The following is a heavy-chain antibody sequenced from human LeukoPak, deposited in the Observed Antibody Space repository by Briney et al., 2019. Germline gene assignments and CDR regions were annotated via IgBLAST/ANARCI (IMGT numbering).Heavy chain of an antibody. CDR2: ISYDGSNK. V-gene: IGHV3-30*18. CDR1: GFTFSSYG. J-gene: IGHJ4*02. Sequence: GGSLRLSCAASGFTFSSYGMHWVRQPPGKGLEWVAVISYDGSNKYYADSVKGRFTISRDNSKNTLYLQMNSLRAEDTAVYYCAKTPVAGYFDYWGQGTLVTVSS. CDR3: AKTPVAGYFDY. D-gene: IGHD6-19*01.